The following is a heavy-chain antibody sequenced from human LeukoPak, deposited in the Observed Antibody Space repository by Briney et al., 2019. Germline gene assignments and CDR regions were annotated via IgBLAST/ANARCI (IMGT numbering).Heavy chain of an antibody. Sequence: PSETLSLTCTVSGGSISSGSYYWSWIRQPAGKGLEWIGRIYTSGSTNYNPSLKSRVTISVDTSKNQFSLKLGSVTAADTAVYYCARTMVRGVQWFDPWGQGTLVTVSS. V-gene: IGHV4-61*02. D-gene: IGHD3-10*01. CDR2: IYTSGST. CDR1: GGSISSGSYY. J-gene: IGHJ5*02. CDR3: ARTMVRGVQWFDP.